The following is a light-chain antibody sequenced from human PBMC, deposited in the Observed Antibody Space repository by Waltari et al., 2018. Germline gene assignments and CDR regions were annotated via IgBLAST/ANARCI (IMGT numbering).Light chain of an antibody. J-gene: IGLJ1*01. CDR3: SSHTSTVPHV. CDR2: EVS. Sequence: QSALTQPASVSGSPGQSITISCTGTSNDVGGYCYIAWYQQYPGKAPKLIISEVSYRPSGISTRFSGSKSGNTASLTISGLQADDEADYYCSSHTSTVPHVFGTGTRVTVV. V-gene: IGLV2-14*01. CDR1: SNDVGGYCY.